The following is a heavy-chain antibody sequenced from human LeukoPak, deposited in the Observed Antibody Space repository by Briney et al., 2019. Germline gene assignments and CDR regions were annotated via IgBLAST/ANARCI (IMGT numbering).Heavy chain of an antibody. CDR2: INHNSGGT. D-gene: IGHD3-22*01. CDR1: GYTFTGYY. J-gene: IGHJ4*02. Sequence: ASVKVSCKASGYTFTGYYMHWVRQAPGQGLEWMGRINHNSGGTNYAQKFQGRVTMTRDTSISTAYMELSRLRSDDTAVYYCARVGGRTTWGPTMSDSSGYYYNYWGQGTLVTVSS. V-gene: IGHV1-2*06. CDR3: ARVGGRTTWGPTMSDSSGYYYNY.